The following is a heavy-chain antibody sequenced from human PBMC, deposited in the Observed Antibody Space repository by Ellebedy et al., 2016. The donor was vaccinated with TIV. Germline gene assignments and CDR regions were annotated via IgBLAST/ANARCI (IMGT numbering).Heavy chain of an antibody. V-gene: IGHV3-7*03. CDR3: ARHTVTTFEFDY. CDR1: GFTFSSYD. Sequence: GESLKISCAASGFTFSSYDMSWVRQAPGKGLEWVANIKQDGSEKYYVDSVKGRFTISRDNAKNSLYLQMNSLRAEDTAVYYCARHTVTTFEFDYWGQGTLVTVSS. J-gene: IGHJ4*02. CDR2: IKQDGSEK. D-gene: IGHD4-17*01.